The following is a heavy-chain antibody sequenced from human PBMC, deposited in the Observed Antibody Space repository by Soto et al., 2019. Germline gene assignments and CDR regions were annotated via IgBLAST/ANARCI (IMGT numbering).Heavy chain of an antibody. CDR3: PKDRPRRTSGYVFDY. Sequence: EVQLLESGGKLVQPGGSLTLSCAASGFTFSTYAMAWVRQAPGKGLEWVSGVSASGLNTDYADPVKGRFYISRDNSKNTVSLHMNSLRAEDTALYYCPKDRPRRTSGYVFDYSGHGTPVTVSS. CDR1: GFTFSTYA. V-gene: IGHV3-23*01. CDR2: VSASGLNT. D-gene: IGHD5-18*01. J-gene: IGHJ4*01.